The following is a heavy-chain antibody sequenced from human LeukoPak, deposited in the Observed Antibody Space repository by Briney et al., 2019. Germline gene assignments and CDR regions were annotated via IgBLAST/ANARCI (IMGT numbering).Heavy chain of an antibody. D-gene: IGHD3-9*01. J-gene: IGHJ4*02. Sequence: GESLRISCKGSGYSFTSYWISWVRQMPGKGLEWMGRIDPSDSYTTYSLSFQGHVSISADKSMSTAHLQWSSLKASDTAMYFCARHFYDISEGFDYWGQGTLVTVSS. V-gene: IGHV5-10-1*01. CDR3: ARHFYDISEGFDY. CDR2: IDPSDSYT. CDR1: GYSFTSYW.